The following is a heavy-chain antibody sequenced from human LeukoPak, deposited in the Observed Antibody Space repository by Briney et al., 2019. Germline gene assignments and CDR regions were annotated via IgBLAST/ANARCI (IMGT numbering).Heavy chain of an antibody. CDR3: ARGRKKLRFSWPYFDY. V-gene: IGHV4-34*01. CDR1: GGSFSDYY. J-gene: IGHJ4*02. CDR2: INHSGST. D-gene: IGHD1-14*01. Sequence: SETLSLTCAVYGGSFSDYYWNWLRQPPGKGLEWIGEINHSGSTHYNPSLKSRVTISLDTSKNQLSLKVSSVTAADTAVYYCARGRKKLRFSWPYFDYWGQGTLVTVSS.